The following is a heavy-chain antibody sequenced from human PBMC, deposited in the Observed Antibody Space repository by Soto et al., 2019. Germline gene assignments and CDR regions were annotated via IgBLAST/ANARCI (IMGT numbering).Heavy chain of an antibody. V-gene: IGHV1-58*01. D-gene: IGHD5-12*01. J-gene: IGHJ6*02. CDR2: IAVGSGNT. CDR1: GFTFTSSA. Sequence: QMQLVQSGPEVKKPGTSVKVSCKASGFTFTSSAVQWVRQARGQRLEWIGWIAVGSGNTNYAQKFQERVTITRDMSTSTDYMELSSLRSEDTAVYYCAAVHSGYDNNYYYYGMDVWGQGTTVTVSS. CDR3: AAVHSGYDNNYYYYGMDV.